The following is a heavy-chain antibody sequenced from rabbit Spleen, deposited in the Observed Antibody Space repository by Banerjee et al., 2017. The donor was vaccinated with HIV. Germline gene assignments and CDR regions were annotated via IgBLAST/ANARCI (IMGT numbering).Heavy chain of an antibody. Sequence: QSLEESGGGLVQPGGSLTLSCKASGFDFNNYYMTWVRQAPGKGLEWIGLIEPIFGPTKYANWVNGRFTISSHNAQNSLYLQVKSLTAADTATYFCARVGGVGVYGYAPLWGPGTLVTVS. CDR3: ARVGGVGVYGYAPL. CDR1: GFDFNNYY. V-gene: IGHV1S7*01. D-gene: IGHD6-1*01. CDR2: IEPIFGPT. J-gene: IGHJ4*01.